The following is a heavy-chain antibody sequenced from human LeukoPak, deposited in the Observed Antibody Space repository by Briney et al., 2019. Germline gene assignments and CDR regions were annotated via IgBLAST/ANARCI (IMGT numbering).Heavy chain of an antibody. D-gene: IGHD4-17*01. Sequence: SQTLSLTSAVYGASFSGYYWSWIRQPPGKGLEWNGEITHSGTTNHNPSLKSRVPISVDTSKNQFSLKLSSVTAADTAVDYCARGRGGDPLSWGRGTLVTVSS. CDR2: ITHSGTT. V-gene: IGHV4-34*01. J-gene: IGHJ5*02. CDR1: GASFSGYY. CDR3: ARGRGGDPLS.